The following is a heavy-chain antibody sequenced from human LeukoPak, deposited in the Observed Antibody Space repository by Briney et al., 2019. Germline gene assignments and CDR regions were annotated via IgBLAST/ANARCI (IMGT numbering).Heavy chain of an antibody. V-gene: IGHV1-2*02. J-gene: IGHJ4*02. D-gene: IGHD5-18*01. CDR3: ASQRGYRRYYFDY. CDR2: INPNSGGT. Sequence: ASVKVSCKAPGYTFTGYYMHWVRQAPGQGLEWMGWINPNSGGTNYAQKFQGRVNMTRDTSISTAYMELSRLRSDDTAVYYCASQRGYRRYYFDYWGQGTLVTVSS. CDR1: GYTFTGYY.